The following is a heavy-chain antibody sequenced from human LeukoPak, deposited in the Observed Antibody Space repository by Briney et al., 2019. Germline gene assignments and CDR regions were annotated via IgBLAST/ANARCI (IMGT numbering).Heavy chain of an antibody. CDR1: GGSISSYY. J-gene: IGHJ3*02. V-gene: IGHV4-59*08. CDR3: ARFYSSGYLDAFDI. D-gene: IGHD3-22*01. CDR2: IYYSGST. Sequence: SETLSLTCTVSGGSISSYYWSWIRQPPGKGLEWIGYIYYSGSTNYNPSLKSRVTISVDTSKNQFSLKLSSATAADTAVYYCARFYSSGYLDAFDIWGQGTMVTVSS.